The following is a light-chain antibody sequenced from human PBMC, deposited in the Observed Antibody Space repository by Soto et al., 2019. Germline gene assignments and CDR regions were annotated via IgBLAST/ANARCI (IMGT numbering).Light chain of an antibody. V-gene: IGLV1-51*01. Sequence: QSVLTQPPSVSAAPGQKVTISCSGSSSNIGNNFVTWYQQLPGTAPKLLIYDNNKRPSGIPDRFSGSQSGTSATLGITGLQTGDEAVYYCASKTTSSTVLFGGGTKLTVL. CDR1: SSNIGNNF. CDR3: ASKTTSSTVL. J-gene: IGLJ2*01. CDR2: DNN.